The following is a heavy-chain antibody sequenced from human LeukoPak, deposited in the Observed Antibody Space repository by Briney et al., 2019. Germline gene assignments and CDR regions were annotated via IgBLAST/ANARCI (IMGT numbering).Heavy chain of an antibody. CDR2: ISCSSSYI. V-gene: IGHV3-21*01. D-gene: IGHD1-26*01. Sequence: GGSLRLSCAASGFTFSSYSMNWVRQAPGKGLEWVSSISCSSSYIYYADSVKGRFTISRDNAKNSLYLQMNSLRAEDTAVYYCARVHRLSYASFDYWGQGTLVTVSS. J-gene: IGHJ4*02. CDR1: GFTFSSYS. CDR3: ARVHRLSYASFDY.